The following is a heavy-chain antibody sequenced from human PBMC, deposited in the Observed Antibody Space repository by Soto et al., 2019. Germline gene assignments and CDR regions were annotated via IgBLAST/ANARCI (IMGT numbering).Heavy chain of an antibody. CDR1: GGSFSGYY. V-gene: IGHV4-34*01. CDR3: ARLSADCSSTSCYYFDY. Sequence: SETLSLTCAVYGGSFSGYYWSWIRQPPGKGLEWIGEINHSGSTNYNPSLKSRVTISVDTSKNQFSLKLSSVTAADTAVYYCARLSADCSSTSCYYFDYWGQGTLVTV. J-gene: IGHJ4*02. CDR2: INHSGST. D-gene: IGHD2-2*01.